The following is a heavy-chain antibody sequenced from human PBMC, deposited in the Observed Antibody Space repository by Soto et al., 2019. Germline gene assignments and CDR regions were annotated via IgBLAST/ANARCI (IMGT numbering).Heavy chain of an antibody. V-gene: IGHV3-21*01. Sequence: GSRRLSFAAAVFTYSSYSMNFVRQAPGKGLEWVSSISSSSSYIYYADSVKGRFTISRDNAKNSLYLQMNSLRAEDTAVYYCARDRYYGSGSYYNPIGMDVWGQGTTVTVSS. D-gene: IGHD3-10*01. J-gene: IGHJ6*02. CDR3: ARDRYYGSGSYYNPIGMDV. CDR2: ISSSSSYI. CDR1: VFTYSSYS.